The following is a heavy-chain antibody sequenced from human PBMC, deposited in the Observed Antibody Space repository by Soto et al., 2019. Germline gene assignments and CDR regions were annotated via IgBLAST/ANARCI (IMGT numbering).Heavy chain of an antibody. D-gene: IGHD3-22*01. CDR2: INPILGTP. CDR1: GGIFRSFA. J-gene: IGHJ4*02. V-gene: IGHV1-69*01. CDR3: ARGLGDSSGYFYFDS. Sequence: QVQLVQSGAEVKKPGSSVNVSCQASGGIFRSFAMTWLRQAPGQGLEWLGGINPILGTPNSAQNFRDRLTIVADESTSTAYMLLSSLRSDDTALYCWARGLGDSSGYFYFDSWGQGTLVTVSS.